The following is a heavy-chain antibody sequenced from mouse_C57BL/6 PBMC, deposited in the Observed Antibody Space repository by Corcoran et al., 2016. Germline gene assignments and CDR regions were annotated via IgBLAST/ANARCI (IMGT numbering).Heavy chain of an antibody. J-gene: IGHJ4*01. CDR3: ASWGAYAMDY. V-gene: IGHV1-26*01. CDR2: INPNNGGT. Sequence: EVQLQQSGPELVKPGASVKISCKASGYTFTDYYMNWVKQSHGKSLEWIGDINPNNGGTSYNQKFKGKATLTVDKSSSTAYMELRSLTSEDSAGYYCASWGAYAMDYWGQGTSVTVSS. CDR1: GYTFTDYY.